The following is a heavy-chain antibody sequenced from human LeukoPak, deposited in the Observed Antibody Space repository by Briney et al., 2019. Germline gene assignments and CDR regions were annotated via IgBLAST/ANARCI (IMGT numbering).Heavy chain of an antibody. CDR3: ARDDCGTTSCYLAAGY. J-gene: IGHJ4*02. Sequence: SQTLSLTCATSGDRVSSNSAAWNWIRQSPSGGLEWLGRTYYRSKWYNDYAVSLKSRITINPDTSKNQFSLQLNSVTPEDTAVYYCARDDCGTTSCYLAAGYWGQGTLVTVSS. V-gene: IGHV6-1*01. CDR1: GDRVSSNSAA. D-gene: IGHD2-2*01. CDR2: TYYRSKWYN.